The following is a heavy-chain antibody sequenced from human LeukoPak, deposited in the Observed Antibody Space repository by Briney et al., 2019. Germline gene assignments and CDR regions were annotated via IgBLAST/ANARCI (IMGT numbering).Heavy chain of an antibody. CDR3: ARRRDMNYYDSSGYDY. V-gene: IGHV1-69*05. CDR2: IIHICGRA. Sequence: SVKVSCKASGGTFSSDAIRWVRQAPGEGGEGMGGIIHICGRANYAQKFQGRVTITRDESTSPAYMQLSSLRSDDTALYYCARRRDMNYYDSSGYDYWVQGTLLTVSS. D-gene: IGHD3-22*01. CDR1: GGTFSSDA. J-gene: IGHJ4*02.